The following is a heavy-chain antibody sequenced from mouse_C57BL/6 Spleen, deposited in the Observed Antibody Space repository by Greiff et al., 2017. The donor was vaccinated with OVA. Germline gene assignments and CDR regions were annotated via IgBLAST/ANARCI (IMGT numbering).Heavy chain of an antibody. CDR3: ARENYYGRGYFDY. Sequence: EVNVVESVAELVRPGASVKLSCTASGFNIKNTYMHWVKQRPEQGLEWIGRIDPANGNTKYAPKFQGKATITADTSSNTAYLQLSSLTSEDTAIYYCARENYYGRGYFDYWGQGTTLTVAS. V-gene: IGHV14-3*01. CDR2: IDPANGNT. J-gene: IGHJ2*01. D-gene: IGHD1-1*01. CDR1: GFNIKNTY.